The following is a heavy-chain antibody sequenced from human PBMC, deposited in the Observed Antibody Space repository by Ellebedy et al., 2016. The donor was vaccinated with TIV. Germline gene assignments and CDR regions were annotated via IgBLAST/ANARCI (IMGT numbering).Heavy chain of an antibody. D-gene: IGHD5-18*01. CDR3: ARDDGNNYEGPGDI. J-gene: IGHJ3*02. CDR2: IKQDGSVK. Sequence: GESLKISCVASGFTFSTRWMTWVRQAPGKGLEWVATIKQDGSVKYYVDAVKGRFTISRDNAKNSVSLQMNSLRVEDTAVYYCARDDGNNYEGPGDIWGQGTMVTVST. CDR1: GFTFSTRW. V-gene: IGHV3-7*01.